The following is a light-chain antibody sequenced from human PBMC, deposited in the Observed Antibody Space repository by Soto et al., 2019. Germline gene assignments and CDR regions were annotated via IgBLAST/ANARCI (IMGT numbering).Light chain of an antibody. CDR2: AAS. CDR3: QQSYSTLPYT. V-gene: IGKV1-39*01. CDR1: QSISSN. Sequence: DIQMPQSPSSLSASVGDRVTITCRASQSISSNLNWNQQKPGKAPKLLIYAASSLQSGVPSRFSGSGSGTDFTLTISSLQPEDFATYYCQQSYSTLPYTFGQGTKLEIK. J-gene: IGKJ2*01.